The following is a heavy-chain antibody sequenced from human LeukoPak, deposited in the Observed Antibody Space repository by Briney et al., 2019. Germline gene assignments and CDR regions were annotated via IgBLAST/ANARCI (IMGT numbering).Heavy chain of an antibody. V-gene: IGHV4-34*01. CDR2: ISHSGST. CDR3: ARAPKLRRVLRFLEWSYYMDV. J-gene: IGHJ6*03. D-gene: IGHD3-3*01. Sequence: SETLSLTCAVYGGSFSGYYWSWIRQPPGKGLEWIGEISHSGSTNYNPSLKSRVTISVDTSKNQFSLKLSSVTAADTAVYYCARAPKLRRVLRFLEWSYYMDVWGKGTTVTVSS. CDR1: GGSFSGYY.